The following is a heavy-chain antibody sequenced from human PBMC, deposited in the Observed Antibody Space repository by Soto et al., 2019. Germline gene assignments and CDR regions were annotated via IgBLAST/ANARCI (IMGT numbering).Heavy chain of an antibody. D-gene: IGHD3-16*01. Sequence: QVQLQQWGAGLLKPSETLSLTCAVYGASFSGYYCSWIRQAPGKGLEWIGEIHPSGSTYYNPSLTSRVTMSLDTSKNQFSLRLSSVTAADTAMYYCSRGLDLYKGGNSWAQGTLVTVSS. CDR2: IHPSGST. CDR3: SRGLDLYKGGNS. CDR1: GASFSGYY. V-gene: IGHV4-34*01. J-gene: IGHJ4*02.